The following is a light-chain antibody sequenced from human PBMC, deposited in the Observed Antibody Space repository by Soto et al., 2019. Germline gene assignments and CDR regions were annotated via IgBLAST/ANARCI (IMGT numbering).Light chain of an antibody. CDR3: QQYINWPRT. V-gene: IGKV3-15*01. Sequence: EMVMTQSPATLSVSPGERATLSCRAGQSVSSDLAWYQQKPGQAPRLLIYGASTRATGIPARFSGSGSGTEFTLTISSLQSEDFAVYYCQQYINWPRTFGQGTKVEIK. CDR2: GAS. CDR1: QSVSSD. J-gene: IGKJ1*01.